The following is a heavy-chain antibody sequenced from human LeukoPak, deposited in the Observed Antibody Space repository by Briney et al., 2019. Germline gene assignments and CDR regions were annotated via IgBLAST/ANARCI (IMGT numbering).Heavy chain of an antibody. CDR3: ARAAGIAAAVDY. CDR2: INHNGST. CDR1: GGSFSGYY. D-gene: IGHD6-13*01. V-gene: IGHV4-34*01. J-gene: IGHJ4*02. Sequence: PSETLSLTCAVYGGSFSGYYWSWIRQPPGKGLEWIGEINHNGSTNYNPSLKSRVTISVDTSKNQFSLKLSSVTAADTAVYYCARAAGIAAAVDYWGQGTLVTVSS.